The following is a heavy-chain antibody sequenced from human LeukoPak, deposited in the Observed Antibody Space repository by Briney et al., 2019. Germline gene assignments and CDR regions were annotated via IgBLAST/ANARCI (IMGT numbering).Heavy chain of an antibody. CDR1: GFTFSNYW. V-gene: IGHV3-7*01. J-gene: IGHJ4*02. CDR2: INKDGGEK. D-gene: IGHD2-15*01. Sequence: GGSLRLSCAASGFTFSNYWMSWVRQAPGKGLEWVAHINKDGGEKYYVNSVKGRFTISRDNTKNSLYLQMNSLRAEDTAVYYCAKDGAPYCSGGTCYSAADYWGQGILVTVSS. CDR3: AKDGAPYCSGGTCYSAADY.